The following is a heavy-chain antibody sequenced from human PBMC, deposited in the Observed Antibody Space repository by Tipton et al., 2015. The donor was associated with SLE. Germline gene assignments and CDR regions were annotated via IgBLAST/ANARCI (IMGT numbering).Heavy chain of an antibody. CDR3: ARANLQWLVQDY. D-gene: IGHD6-19*01. J-gene: IGHJ4*02. Sequence: TLSLTCTVSGGSISSGDYYWSWIRQPPGKGLEWIGYIYYSGSTYYNPSLKSRVTISVDTSKNQFSLKLSSVTAADTAVYYCARANLQWLVQDYWGQGTLVTVSS. CDR1: GGSISSGDYY. V-gene: IGHV4-30-4*01. CDR2: IYYSGST.